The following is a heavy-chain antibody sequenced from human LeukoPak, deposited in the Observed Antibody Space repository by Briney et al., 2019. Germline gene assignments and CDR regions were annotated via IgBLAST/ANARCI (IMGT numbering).Heavy chain of an antibody. CDR2: MNPNSGNT. CDR1: GYTFTSYD. Sequence: ASVKVSCKASGYTFTSYDINWVRQATGQGLEWMGWMNPNSGNTGYAQKFQGRVTMTRNTSISTAYMELSSLRSADTAVYYCASLVVGNLYFRNHEDYWGQGALVTVSS. D-gene: IGHD1-14*01. J-gene: IGHJ4*02. V-gene: IGHV1-8*01. CDR3: ASLVVGNLYFRNHEDY.